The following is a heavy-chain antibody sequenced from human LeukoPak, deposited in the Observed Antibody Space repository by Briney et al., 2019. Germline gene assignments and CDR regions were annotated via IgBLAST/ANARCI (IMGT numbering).Heavy chain of an antibody. CDR2: IYYSGST. V-gene: IGHV4-59*01. D-gene: IGHD6-6*01. Sequence: PSETLSLTCTVSGGSISSYYWSWIRQPPGKGLEWIGYIYYSGSTNYNPSLKSRVTVSVDTSKNQFSLKLSSVTAADTAVYYCARVDPDSSSTLEVFDYWGQGTLVTVSS. J-gene: IGHJ4*02. CDR1: GGSISSYY. CDR3: ARVDPDSSSTLEVFDY.